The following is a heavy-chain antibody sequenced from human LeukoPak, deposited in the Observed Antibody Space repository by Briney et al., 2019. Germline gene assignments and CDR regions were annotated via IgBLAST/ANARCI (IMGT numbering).Heavy chain of an antibody. D-gene: IGHD6-13*01. CDR1: GGSISSYY. CDR3: ARFNYLLYSSSHNWFDP. J-gene: IGHJ5*02. CDR2: IYSSGST. Sequence: KPSETLSLTCSVSGGSISSYYWSWIRQPPGKGLEWIGSIYSSGSTNYNPSLKSRATLSVDTSKNQFSLKLTSVTADTAVYYCARFNYLLYSSSHNWFDPWGQGTLVTVSS. V-gene: IGHV4-59*01.